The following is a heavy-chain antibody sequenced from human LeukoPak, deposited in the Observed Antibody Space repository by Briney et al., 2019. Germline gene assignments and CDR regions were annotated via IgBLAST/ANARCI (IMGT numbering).Heavy chain of an antibody. J-gene: IGHJ4*02. Sequence: GGSLRLSCAASGFTFSSYLMHWVRQAPGKGLVWVSRINSDGSSTSYADSVKGRFTISRDNAKNTLYLQMNSLRAEDTAVYYCARASRLGELSLFDYWGQGTLVTVSS. D-gene: IGHD3-16*02. CDR1: GFTFSSYL. CDR2: INSDGSST. CDR3: ARASRLGELSLFDY. V-gene: IGHV3-74*01.